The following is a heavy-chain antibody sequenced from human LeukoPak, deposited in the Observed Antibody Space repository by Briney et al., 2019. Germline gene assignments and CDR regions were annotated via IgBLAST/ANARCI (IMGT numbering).Heavy chain of an antibody. CDR1: GFTFSSYA. J-gene: IGHJ6*02. V-gene: IGHV3-23*01. D-gene: IGHD2-2*01. Sequence: GGSLRLSCAASGFTFSSYAMSWVRQAPGKGLEWVSAISGGGGSTYYADSVKGRFTISRDNSKNTLYLQMNSLRAEDTAVYYCAKDAQSGCSSTSCYPYYYYGMDVWGQGTTVTVSS. CDR2: ISGGGGST. CDR3: AKDAQSGCSSTSCYPYYYYGMDV.